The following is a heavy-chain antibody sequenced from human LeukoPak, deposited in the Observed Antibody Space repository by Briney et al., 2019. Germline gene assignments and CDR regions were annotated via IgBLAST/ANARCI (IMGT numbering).Heavy chain of an antibody. CDR2: INPSGGST. D-gene: IGHD3-16*02. CDR3: ASLYYDYVWGSYRYSDY. Sequence: GASVKVSCKASGYTFTSYYMHWVRQAPGQGLEWMGIINPSGGSTSYAQKFQGRVTMTRDTSTSTVYMELSSLRSEDTAVYYCASLYYDYVWGSYRYSDYWGQGTLVTVSS. CDR1: GYTFTSYY. J-gene: IGHJ4*02. V-gene: IGHV1-46*01.